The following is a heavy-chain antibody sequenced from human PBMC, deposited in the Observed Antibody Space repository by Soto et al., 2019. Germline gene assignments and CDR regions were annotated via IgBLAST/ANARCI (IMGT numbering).Heavy chain of an antibody. V-gene: IGHV1-18*04. CDR2: ISTKSANT. CDR3: AKDGDRYYDSSGYYGY. D-gene: IGHD3-22*01. CDR1: GYSFTSYD. Sequence: AAVKVSCKASGYSFTSYDITWLRPAPGQGLEWMGWISTKSANTNYADKFRGRVSLTTDTSTNTAYMDVRSLHSDDTAVYYCAKDGDRYYDSSGYYGYWGQGTLVTVSS. J-gene: IGHJ4*02.